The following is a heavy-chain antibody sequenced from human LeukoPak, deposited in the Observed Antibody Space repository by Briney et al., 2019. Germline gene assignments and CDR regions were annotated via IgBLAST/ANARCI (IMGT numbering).Heavy chain of an antibody. Sequence: SETLSLTCTVSGGSISSYYWSWIRQPPGKGLEWIGYIYYSGSTNYNPSLKSRVTISVDTSKNQFSLKLSSVTAADTAVYYCARDGYGSATYYFDYWGQGTLVTVSS. D-gene: IGHD5-18*01. CDR2: IYYSGST. J-gene: IGHJ4*02. V-gene: IGHV4-59*01. CDR3: ARDGYGSATYYFDY. CDR1: GGSISSYY.